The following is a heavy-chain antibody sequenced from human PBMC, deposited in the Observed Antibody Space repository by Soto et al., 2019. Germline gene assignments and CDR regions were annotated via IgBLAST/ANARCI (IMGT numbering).Heavy chain of an antibody. D-gene: IGHD3-3*01. Sequence: SVKVSSEAPGVGFSCYALWWLRQAPGQGLEWMGGIIPIFGTANYAQKFQGRVTITADESTSTAYMELSSLRSEDTAVYYCAREMLSGYYTYYFDYWGQGTPVPVSS. CDR3: AREMLSGYYTYYFDY. CDR1: GVGFSCYA. V-gene: IGHV1-69*13. CDR2: IIPIFGTA. J-gene: IGHJ4*02.